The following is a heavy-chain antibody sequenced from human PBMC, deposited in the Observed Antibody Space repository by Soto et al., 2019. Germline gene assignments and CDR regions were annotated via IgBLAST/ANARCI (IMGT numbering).Heavy chain of an antibody. CDR2: ISSNGGST. D-gene: IGHD6-13*01. CDR3: ARGGVAAAATGYYYGMDV. J-gene: IGHJ6*02. Sequence: EVQLVESGEGLVQPGGSLRLSCAASGFTFSSYAMHWVRQAPGKGLEYVSAISSNGGSTYYADSVKGRFTISRDNSKNTLYLQMGSLRAEDMAVYYCARGGVAAAATGYYYGMDVWGQGTTVTVSS. V-gene: IGHV3-64*02. CDR1: GFTFSSYA.